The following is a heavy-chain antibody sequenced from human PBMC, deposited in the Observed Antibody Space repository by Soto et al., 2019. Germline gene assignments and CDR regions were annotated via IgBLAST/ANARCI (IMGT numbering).Heavy chain of an antibody. V-gene: IGHV3-23*01. CDR1: GFTFSSYA. D-gene: IGHD2-15*01. CDR2: ISGSGGST. J-gene: IGHJ6*03. Sequence: PGGSLRLSCAASGFTFSSYAMSWVRQAPGKGLEWVSAISGSGGSTYYADSVKGRFTISRDNSKNTLYLQMNSLRAEDTAVYYCAKPPRGYYYYYMDVWGKGTTVTVSS. CDR3: AKPPRGYYYYYMDV.